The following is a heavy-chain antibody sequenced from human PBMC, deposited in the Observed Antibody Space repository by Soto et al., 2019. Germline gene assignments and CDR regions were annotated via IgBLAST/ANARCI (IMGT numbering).Heavy chain of an antibody. D-gene: IGHD2-15*01. CDR1: GCTVNIYG. CDR3: VRESTPPFFDS. Sequence: WGSLSLSCVVSGCTVNIYGVHWVRKAPGKGLEWVAHIWYAGVRQTYEDSVRGRFIISRDSSTNTIYLQMNSLRVEDTANYFCVRESTPPFFDSWGQGTPVTVSS. CDR2: IWYAGVRQ. V-gene: IGHV3-33*01. J-gene: IGHJ4*02.